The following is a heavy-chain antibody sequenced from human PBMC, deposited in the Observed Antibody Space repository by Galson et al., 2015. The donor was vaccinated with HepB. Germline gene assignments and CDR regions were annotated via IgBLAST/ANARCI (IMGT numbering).Heavy chain of an antibody. CDR1: GGSFSGYY. D-gene: IGHD6-19*01. Sequence: LSLTCAVYGGSFSGYYWSWIRQPPGKGLEWIGEINHSGSTNYNPSFKSRVTISVDTSKNQFSLKLSSVTAADTAVYYCARGRRAVADLEFDYWGQGTLVTVSS. J-gene: IGHJ4*02. CDR2: INHSGST. V-gene: IGHV4-34*01. CDR3: ARGRRAVADLEFDY.